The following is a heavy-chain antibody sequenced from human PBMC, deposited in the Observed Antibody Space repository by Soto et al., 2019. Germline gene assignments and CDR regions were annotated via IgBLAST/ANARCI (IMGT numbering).Heavy chain of an antibody. CDR1: EGTFNSYT. Sequence: QVQLVQSGAEVKNPGSSVRVSCKASEGTFNSYTINWVRQAPGQGLEWVGRIIPMLGMSNYALRFQGRVTSTADKSTTTAYMVLNSLRSDDTAVYYCATGYGSGSRAFDHWGQGTLVTVSS. D-gene: IGHD3-10*01. V-gene: IGHV1-69*02. J-gene: IGHJ4*02. CDR2: IIPMLGMS. CDR3: ATGYGSGSRAFDH.